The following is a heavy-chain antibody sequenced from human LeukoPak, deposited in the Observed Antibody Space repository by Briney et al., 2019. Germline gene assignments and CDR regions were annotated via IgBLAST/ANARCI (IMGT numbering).Heavy chain of an antibody. CDR2: IIPIFGTA. V-gene: IGHV1-69*05. CDR3: AREEVVVPAAILVSAVRSDP. CDR1: GGTFSSYA. Sequence: GSSVKVSCKASGGTFSSYAISWVRQAPGQGLEWMGRIIPIFGTANYAQKFQGRVTITTDESTSTAYMELSSLRSEDTAVYYCAREEVVVPAAILVSAVRSDPWGQGTLVTVSS. D-gene: IGHD2-2*01. J-gene: IGHJ5*02.